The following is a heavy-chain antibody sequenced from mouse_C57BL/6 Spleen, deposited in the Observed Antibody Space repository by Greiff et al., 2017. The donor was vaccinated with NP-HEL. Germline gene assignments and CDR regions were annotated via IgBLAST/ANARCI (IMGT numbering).Heavy chain of an antibody. CDR2: LSNLAYSI. V-gene: IGHV5-15*01. Sequence: EVKLVESGGGLVQPGGSLKLSCAASGFTFSDYGMAWVRQAPRKGPEWVAFLSNLAYSIYYADTVTGRFTISRENAKNTLYLEMSSLRSEDTAMYYCARLSTTVVASPYAMDYWGQGTSVTVSS. CDR3: ARLSTTVVASPYAMDY. CDR1: GFTFSDYG. J-gene: IGHJ4*01. D-gene: IGHD1-1*01.